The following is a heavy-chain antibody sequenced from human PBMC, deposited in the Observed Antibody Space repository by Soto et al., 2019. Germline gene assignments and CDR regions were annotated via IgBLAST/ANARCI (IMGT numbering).Heavy chain of an antibody. CDR3: AKLYYGGNSDYYYGMDV. CDR2: ISYDGSNK. Sequence: PGGSLRLSCAASGFTFSSYGMHWVRQAPGKGLEWVAVISYDGSNKYYADSVKGRFTISRDNSKNTLYLQMNSLRAEDTAVYYCAKLYYGGNSDYYYGMDVWGQGTTVTVSS. CDR1: GFTFSSYG. D-gene: IGHD4-17*01. J-gene: IGHJ6*02. V-gene: IGHV3-30*18.